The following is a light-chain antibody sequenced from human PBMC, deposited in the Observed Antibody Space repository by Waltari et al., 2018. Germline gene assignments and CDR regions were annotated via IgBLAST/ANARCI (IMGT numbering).Light chain of an antibody. CDR2: DAS. V-gene: IGKV1-27*01. CDR3: QKYTSAPAT. Sequence: DIQMTQSPSSLSASVGDRVTITCRASQGISNYLAWYQQKPGKVPQRLIYDASTLQSGVPSRFSGGGSGTDVTLTISSLRPEDVATYYCQKYTSAPATFGQGTKLEIK. CDR1: QGISNY. J-gene: IGKJ2*01.